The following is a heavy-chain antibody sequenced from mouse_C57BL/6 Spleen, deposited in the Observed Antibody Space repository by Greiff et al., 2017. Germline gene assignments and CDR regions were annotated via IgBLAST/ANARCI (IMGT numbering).Heavy chain of an antibody. D-gene: IGHD1-1*01. V-gene: IGHV2-5*01. J-gene: IGHJ1*03. CDR2: IWRGGST. Sequence: QVQLQQSGPGLVQPSQSLSITCTVSGFSLTSYGVYWVRQSPGKGLEWLGVIWRGGSTDYNAAFMSRLSITKDNSKSQVFFKMNSLQADDTAIYYCAISYYGSSPHWYFDVWGTGTTVTVSS. CDR3: AISYYGSSPHWYFDV. CDR1: GFSLTSYG.